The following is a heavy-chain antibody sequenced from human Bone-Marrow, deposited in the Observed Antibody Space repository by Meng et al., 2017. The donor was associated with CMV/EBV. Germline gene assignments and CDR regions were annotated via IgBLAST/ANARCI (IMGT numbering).Heavy chain of an antibody. Sequence: ASVMVSCKASGYMFSHFGIAWVRQAPGQGREWIGWTSAYNTGTNYAPSLQGRVTVTADTSTNTAYMELRSLRFDDTAVYYCARDGDWNRDYWGQGTLVTVSS. CDR1: GYMFSHFG. V-gene: IGHV1-18*01. J-gene: IGHJ4*02. CDR2: TSAYNTGT. D-gene: IGHD1-1*01. CDR3: ARDGDWNRDY.